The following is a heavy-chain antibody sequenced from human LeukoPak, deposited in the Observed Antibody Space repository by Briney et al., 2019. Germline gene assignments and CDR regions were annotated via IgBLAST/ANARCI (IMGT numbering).Heavy chain of an antibody. Sequence: GGSLRLSCAASGFTFSNYWMHWVRQAPGKGLVWVSRINSDGINTSYADSVKGRFTISRDNAKNSLYLQMNSLRAEDTAVYYCARGDSSSWYGYYYYYMDVWGKGTTVTVSS. V-gene: IGHV3-74*01. J-gene: IGHJ6*03. CDR3: ARGDSSSWYGYYYYYMDV. D-gene: IGHD6-13*01. CDR1: GFTFSNYW. CDR2: INSDGINT.